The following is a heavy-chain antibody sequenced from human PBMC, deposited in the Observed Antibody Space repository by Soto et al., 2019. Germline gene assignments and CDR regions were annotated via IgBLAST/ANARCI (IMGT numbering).Heavy chain of an antibody. CDR1: GGSISSYY. V-gene: IGHV4-59*01. J-gene: IGHJ6*02. CDR2: IYYSGST. Sequence: SETLSLTCTVSGGSISSYYWSWIRQPPGKGLEWIGYIYYSGSTNYNPSLKSRVTISVDTSKNQFSLKLSSVTAADTAVYYCARDHGSGTYYYYYGMDVWGQWTTVTVS. CDR3: ARDHGSGTYYYYYGMDV. D-gene: IGHD3-10*01.